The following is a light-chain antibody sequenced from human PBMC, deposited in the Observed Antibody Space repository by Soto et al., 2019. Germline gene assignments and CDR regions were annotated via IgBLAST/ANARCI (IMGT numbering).Light chain of an antibody. Sequence: DIQMTQSPSSLSASVGDRVTITCRASQGISNYLAWYQQKPGKVPKLLIYAASTLQSGVPSRFSGSGSGTDFTLTISSLQPEDVATYYCQKYNIGWTFGQGTKVEIK. V-gene: IGKV1-27*01. J-gene: IGKJ1*01. CDR2: AAS. CDR1: QGISNY. CDR3: QKYNIGWT.